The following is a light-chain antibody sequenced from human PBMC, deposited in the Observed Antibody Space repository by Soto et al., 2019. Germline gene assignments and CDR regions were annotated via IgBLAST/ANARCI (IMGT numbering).Light chain of an antibody. J-gene: IGKJ1*01. CDR3: LQYNKWPRT. CDR2: GAS. Sequence: EIVLTQSPGTLSLSPGERATLSCRASQSVSSSYLAWYQQKPGQAPRLLIYGASTRTTGIPARFNGSGSGTEFTLTISSLQSEDFAVYYCLQYNKWPRTFGQGTKVDI. CDR1: QSVSSSY. V-gene: IGKV3-15*01.